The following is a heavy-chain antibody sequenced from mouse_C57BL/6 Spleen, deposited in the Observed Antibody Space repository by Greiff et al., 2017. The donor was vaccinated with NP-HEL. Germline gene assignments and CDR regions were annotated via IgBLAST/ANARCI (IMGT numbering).Heavy chain of an antibody. Sequence: QVQLQQSGPELVKPGASVKISCKASGYSFTSYYIHWVKQRPGQGLEWIGWIYPGSGNTKYNEKFKGKATLTADTSSSTAYMQLSSLTSEDSAVYYGARAPHYGSSYGDFDYWGQGTTLTVSS. J-gene: IGHJ2*01. V-gene: IGHV1-66*01. D-gene: IGHD1-1*01. CDR2: IYPGSGNT. CDR1: GYSFTSYY. CDR3: ARAPHYGSSYGDFDY.